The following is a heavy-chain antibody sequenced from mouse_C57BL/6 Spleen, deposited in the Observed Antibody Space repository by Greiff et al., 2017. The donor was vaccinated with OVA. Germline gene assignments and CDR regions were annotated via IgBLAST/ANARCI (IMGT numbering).Heavy chain of an antibody. J-gene: IGHJ3*01. D-gene: IGHD3-2*02. Sequence: VKLMESGAELARPGASVKMSCKASGYTFTSYTMHWVKQRPGQGLEWIGYINPSSGYTKYNQKFKDKATLTADKSSSTAYMQLSSLTSEDSAVYYCARSAAAQATAWFAYWGQGTLVTVSA. CDR2: INPSSGYT. V-gene: IGHV1-4*01. CDR3: ARSAAAQATAWFAY. CDR1: GYTFTSYT.